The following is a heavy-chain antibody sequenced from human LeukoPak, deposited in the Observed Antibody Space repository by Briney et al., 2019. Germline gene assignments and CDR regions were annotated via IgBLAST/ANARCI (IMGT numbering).Heavy chain of an antibody. V-gene: IGHV1-24*01. J-gene: IGHJ4*02. Sequence: ASVKVSCKVSGYTLTELSMHWVRQAPGKGLEWMGGFDPEDGDTIYAQKFQGRATMTEDTSTDTAYMELSSLRSEDTAVYYCATVSFGYISSWPFDYWGQGTLVTVSS. D-gene: IGHD6-13*01. CDR1: GYTLTELS. CDR3: ATVSFGYISSWPFDY. CDR2: FDPEDGDT.